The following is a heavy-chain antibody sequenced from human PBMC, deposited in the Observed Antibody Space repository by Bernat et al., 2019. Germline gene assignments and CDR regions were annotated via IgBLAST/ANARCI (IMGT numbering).Heavy chain of an antibody. V-gene: IGHV4-39*01. J-gene: IGHJ6*02. CDR2: IYYSGST. Sequence: QLQLQESGPGLVKPSETLSLTCTVSGGPISSSSYYWGWIRQPPGKGLEWIGSIYYSGSTYYNPSLKSRVTISVDTSKNQFSLKLSSVTAADTAVYDCARLQWLDPYYGMDVWGQGTTVTVSS. CDR3: ARLQWLDPYYGMDV. CDR1: GGPISSSSYY. D-gene: IGHD6-19*01.